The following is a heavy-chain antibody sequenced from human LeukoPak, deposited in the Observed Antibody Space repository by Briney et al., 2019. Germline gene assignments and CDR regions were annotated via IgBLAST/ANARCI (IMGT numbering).Heavy chain of an antibody. V-gene: IGHV3-7*01. CDR3: ARKGLPDY. J-gene: IGHJ4*02. Sequence: GGSLRLSCAASGFTFSNYWMSWGRQAPGKGLEWVANIKQDGSDKYYVDSVKGRFTISRDNAKNSLYLQMNSLRAEDTAVYYCARKGLPDYWGQGTLVTVSS. CDR1: GFTFSNYW. CDR2: IKQDGSDK.